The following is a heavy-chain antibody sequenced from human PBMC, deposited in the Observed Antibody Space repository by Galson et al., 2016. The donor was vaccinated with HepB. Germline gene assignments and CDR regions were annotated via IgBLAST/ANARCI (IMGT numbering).Heavy chain of an antibody. CDR2: IYRSGST. Sequence: SETLSLTCTVSGGSISSNNWWTWVRLPPEKGLEWIGEIYRSGSTNYSPSLKSRVTISLDKSKNQFSLKLTSVTAADTAVYYCASHTRGQYDSGRYEFNYWGQGTLVTVSS. CDR1: GGSISSNNW. V-gene: IGHV4-4*02. J-gene: IGHJ4*02. CDR3: ASHTRGQYDSGRYEFNY. D-gene: IGHD3-10*01.